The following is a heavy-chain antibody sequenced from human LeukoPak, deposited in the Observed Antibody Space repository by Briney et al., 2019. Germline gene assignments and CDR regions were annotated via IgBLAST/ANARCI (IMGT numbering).Heavy chain of an antibody. CDR1: GFTFSSYS. J-gene: IGHJ4*02. D-gene: IGHD4-17*01. V-gene: IGHV3-21*04. Sequence: GGSLRLSCAASGFTFSSYSMNWVRQAPGKGLEWVSSISSSGSYIYYADSVKGRFTISRDNSKNTLYLQMNSLRAEDTAVYYCAKEGGYGDRDYWGQGTLVTVSS. CDR3: AKEGGYGDRDY. CDR2: ISSSGSYI.